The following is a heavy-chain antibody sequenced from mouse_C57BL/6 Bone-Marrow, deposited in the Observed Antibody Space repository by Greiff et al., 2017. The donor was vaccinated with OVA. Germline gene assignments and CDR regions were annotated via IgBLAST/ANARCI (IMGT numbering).Heavy chain of an antibody. V-gene: IGHV3-3*01. CDR3: ARRGDLLRAMDD. D-gene: IGHD2-1*01. J-gene: IGHJ4*01. Sequence: EVKLMESGPSLVRPSQTLSLTCTVTGFSINSDCYWIWIRQFPGNKLEYIGYTFYSGITYYTPSLESLTYITRDTSKNQFSLKLSSVTTEDTATDDCARRGDLLRAMDDWGQGTSVTVSS. CDR2: TFYSGIT. CDR1: GFSINSDCY.